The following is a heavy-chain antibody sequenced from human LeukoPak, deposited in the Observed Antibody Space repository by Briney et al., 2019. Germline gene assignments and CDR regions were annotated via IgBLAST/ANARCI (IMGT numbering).Heavy chain of an antibody. V-gene: IGHV1-18*01. D-gene: IGHD3-10*01. J-gene: IGHJ4*02. CDR1: GYTFTSYG. CDR3: ARDRELLWFGELYTRGYFDY. CDR2: ISAYNGST. Sequence: ASVKVSCKASGYTFTSYGISWVRQAPGQGLEWMGWISAYNGSTNYAQKLQGRVTMTRDTSISTAYMELSRLRSDDTAVYYCARDRELLWFGELYTRGYFDYWGQGTLVTVSS.